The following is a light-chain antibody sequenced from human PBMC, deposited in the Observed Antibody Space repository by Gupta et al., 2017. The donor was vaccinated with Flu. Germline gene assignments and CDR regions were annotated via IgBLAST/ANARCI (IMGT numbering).Light chain of an antibody. J-gene: IGKJ1*01. Sequence: VLTQSPDSLSKSPGERVTISCEASQAVTGSQVAWYQQKSGQPPRLLISGVSTRATGVPDRFSGGGSGTYFTLTISRLEPEDFALYFCQHFDGSPWTFGQGTRVDIK. CDR2: GVS. CDR3: QHFDGSPWT. V-gene: IGKV3-20*01. CDR1: QAVTGSQ.